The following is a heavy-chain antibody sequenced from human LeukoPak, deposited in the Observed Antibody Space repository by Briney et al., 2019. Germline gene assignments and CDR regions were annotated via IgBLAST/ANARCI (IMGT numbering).Heavy chain of an antibody. CDR2: ISYDGSNK. CDR3: ARELEIWELDYYYYMDV. CDR1: GFTFSRYG. V-gene: IGHV3-30*03. Sequence: QPGGSLRLSCAASGFTFSRYGMHWVRQAPGKGLEWVAVISYDGSNKYYADSVKGRFTISRDNSKNTLYLQMNSLRAEDTAVYYCARELEIWELDYYYYMDVWGKGTTVTVSS. D-gene: IGHD1-26*01. J-gene: IGHJ6*03.